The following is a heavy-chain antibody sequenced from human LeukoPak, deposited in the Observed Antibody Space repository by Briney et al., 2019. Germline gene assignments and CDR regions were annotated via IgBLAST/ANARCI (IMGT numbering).Heavy chain of an antibody. Sequence: GGSLRLSCAASGFTFSSYWLHWVRQAPGKGLVWVSGITSDGSTKNYADSVKGRFTISRDNAKNTVYLQMNSLRAEHTAVYYCTTTVYYHTSASPRDHWGQGTLVTVSS. V-gene: IGHV3-74*01. CDR2: ITSDGSTK. D-gene: IGHD3-22*01. CDR3: TTTVYYHTSASPRDH. CDR1: GFTFSSYW. J-gene: IGHJ4*02.